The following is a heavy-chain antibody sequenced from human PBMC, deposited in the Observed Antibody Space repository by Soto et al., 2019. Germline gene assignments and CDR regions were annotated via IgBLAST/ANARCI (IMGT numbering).Heavy chain of an antibody. CDR2: INAGNGNT. CDR3: ARPKEYDDCLDL. Sequence: VASVKVSCKASGYTFTSYAMHWVRQAPGQRLEWMGWINAGNGNTKYSQKFQGRVTITRDTSANTAYMELSSLISEDTAVYYCARPKEYDDCLDLWGQGTLVTVSS. CDR1: GYTFTSYA. D-gene: IGHD2-21*02. V-gene: IGHV1-3*01. J-gene: IGHJ4*02.